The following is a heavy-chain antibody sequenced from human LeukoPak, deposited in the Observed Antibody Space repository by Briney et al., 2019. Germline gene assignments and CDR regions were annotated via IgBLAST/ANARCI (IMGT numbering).Heavy chain of an antibody. CDR1: GGTFGSYA. J-gene: IGHJ6*03. CDR3: ARGAAVAGTDYYYYMDV. Sequence: ASVKVSCKASGGTFGSYAISWVRQAPGQGLEWMGGIIPIFGTANYAQKFQGRVTITADESTSTAYMELSSLRSEDTAVYYCARGAAVAGTDYYYYMDVWGKGTTVTVSS. D-gene: IGHD6-19*01. CDR2: IIPIFGTA. V-gene: IGHV1-69*13.